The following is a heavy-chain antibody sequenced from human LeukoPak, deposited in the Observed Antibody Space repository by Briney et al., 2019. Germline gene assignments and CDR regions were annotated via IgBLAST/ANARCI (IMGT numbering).Heavy chain of an antibody. V-gene: IGHV3-23*01. Sequence: GGSLRLSCADSGFTFSSYAMTWVRQAPGKGLEWVSTISGASGTTYYADSVKGRFTISRDNAKNSLYLQMNSLRAEDTAVYYCARGFGYNYFYWGQGTLVTVSS. CDR2: ISGASGTT. CDR1: GFTFSSYA. J-gene: IGHJ4*02. D-gene: IGHD5-18*01. CDR3: ARGFGYNYFY.